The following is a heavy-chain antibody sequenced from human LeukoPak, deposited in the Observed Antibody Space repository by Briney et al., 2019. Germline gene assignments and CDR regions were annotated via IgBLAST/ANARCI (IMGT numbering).Heavy chain of an antibody. CDR1: GFTLSTYN. V-gene: IGHV3-21*01. Sequence: GGSLRLSCAASGFTLSTYNMKWVRQAPRKGLEWVSSISTSSSYIYYADSVKGRFTISRDNARNSLYLQMNSLRAEDTAVYYCARDRDWNSGFDYWGQGTLVTVSS. CDR3: ARDRDWNSGFDY. D-gene: IGHD1-7*01. J-gene: IGHJ4*02. CDR2: ISTSSSYI.